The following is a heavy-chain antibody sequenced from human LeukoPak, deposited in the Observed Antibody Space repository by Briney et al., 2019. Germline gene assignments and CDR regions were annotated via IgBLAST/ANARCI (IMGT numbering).Heavy chain of an antibody. CDR2: FIPILGTA. V-gene: IGHV1-69*10. CDR1: GGTFSDYA. J-gene: IGHJ6*04. Sequence: SVKVSCKASGGTFSDYALNWVRQAPGQGLKWMGVFIPILGTANCTQKFQDRVTITADISTNTVNMELSSLRSEDTAVYFCAGIPVFGVVLHQEPVWGKGTTVTVSS. D-gene: IGHD3-3*01. CDR3: AGIPVFGVVLHQEPV.